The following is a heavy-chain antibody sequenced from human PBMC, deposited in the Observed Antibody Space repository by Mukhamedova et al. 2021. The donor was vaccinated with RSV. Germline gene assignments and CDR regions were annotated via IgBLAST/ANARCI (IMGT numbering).Heavy chain of an antibody. J-gene: IGHJ3*02. CDR3: ARSSCTSSSCPRKAFDI. Sequence: EWIGYIYSRGSTNYNPSLESRVTISVDTSRNQFSLKLSSVTAADTAGYYCARSSCTSSSCPRKAFDIWGQGTMVTVSS. D-gene: IGHD2-2*01. V-gene: IGHV4-59*01. CDR2: IYSRGST.